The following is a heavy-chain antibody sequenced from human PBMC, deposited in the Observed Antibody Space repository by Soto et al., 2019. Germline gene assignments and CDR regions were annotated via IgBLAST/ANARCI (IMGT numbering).Heavy chain of an antibody. V-gene: IGHV4-31*03. CDR2: IYYSGST. CDR3: ARDTDAFDI. CDR1: GGSISTGGYY. J-gene: IGHJ3*02. Sequence: PSQTLSLTCTLSGGSISTGGYYSSWIRQHPGKGLEWIGYIYYSGSTYYNPSLKSRVTISVDTSKNQFSLKLSSVTAADTAVYYCARDTDAFDIWGQGTMVTVSS.